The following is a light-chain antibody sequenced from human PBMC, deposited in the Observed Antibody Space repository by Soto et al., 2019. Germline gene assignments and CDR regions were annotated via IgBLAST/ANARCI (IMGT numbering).Light chain of an antibody. CDR2: RAS. CDR3: QPYSSAST. V-gene: IGKV1-5*03. Sequence: DIQMTQSPSTLSASVGDRVTITCRASQSINNWLAWYQQKPGKAPKLLIYRASSIENGVPSRFSGRGSGTELIFTITDLQPDDFAPYYRQPYSSASTFGQATKVEI. CDR1: QSINNW. J-gene: IGKJ1*01.